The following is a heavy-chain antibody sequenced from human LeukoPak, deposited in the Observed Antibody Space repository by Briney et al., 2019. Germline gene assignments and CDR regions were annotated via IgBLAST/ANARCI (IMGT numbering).Heavy chain of an antibody. V-gene: IGHV3-15*01. J-gene: IGHJ6*02. Sequence: GGSLRLSCAASGFTFSNAWMSWVRQAPGKGLEWVGRIKSKTDGGTTDYAAPVKGRFTISRDDSKNTLYLQMNSLKTEDTAVYYCTREGAAAAYGMDVWGQGTTVTVSS. CDR1: GFTFSNAW. CDR3: TREGAAAAYGMDV. D-gene: IGHD6-13*01. CDR2: IKSKTDGGTT.